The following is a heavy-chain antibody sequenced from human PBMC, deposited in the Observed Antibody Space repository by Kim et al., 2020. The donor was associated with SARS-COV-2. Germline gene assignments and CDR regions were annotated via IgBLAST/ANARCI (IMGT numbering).Heavy chain of an antibody. J-gene: IGHJ4*02. D-gene: IGHD6-13*01. V-gene: IGHV2-5*02. Sequence: SGPTLVKPTQTLTLTCTFSGFSLSTSGVGVGWIRQPPGKALEWLALIYWDDDKRYSASLKSRLTITKDTSKNQVVLTMTNMDPVDTATYYCAHSRGRPSRFGSSWYFDYWGQGTLVTVSS. CDR3: AHSRGRPSRFGSSWYFDY. CDR2: IYWDDDK. CDR1: GFSLSTSGVG.